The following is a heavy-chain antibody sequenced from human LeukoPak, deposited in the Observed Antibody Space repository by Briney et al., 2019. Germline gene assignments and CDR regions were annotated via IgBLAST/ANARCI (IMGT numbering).Heavy chain of an antibody. V-gene: IGHV1-69*05. J-gene: IGHJ1*01. D-gene: IGHD1-1*01. CDR1: GYTFTSYA. CDR2: IIPIFGTA. CDR3: ARRERNTDAEYFQH. Sequence: GASVKVSCKASGYTFTSYAISWVRQAPGQGLKWMGGIIPIFGTANYAQKFQGRVTITTDESTSTAYMELSSLRSEDTAVYYCARRERNTDAEYFQHWGQGTLVTVSS.